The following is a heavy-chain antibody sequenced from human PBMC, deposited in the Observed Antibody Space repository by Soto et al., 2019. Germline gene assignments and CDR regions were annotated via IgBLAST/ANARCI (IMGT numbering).Heavy chain of an antibody. CDR2: IYHSGST. CDR1: GGSISSSNW. J-gene: IGHJ6*02. D-gene: IGHD3-10*01. V-gene: IGHV4-4*02. Sequence: PSETLSLTCAVSGGSISSSNWWSWVRQPPGKGLEWIGEIYHSGSTNYNPSLKSRVTIPVDKSKNQFSLKLSSVTAADTAVYYCASIPITMVRGAIYGMDVWGQGTTVTVSS. CDR3: ASIPITMVRGAIYGMDV.